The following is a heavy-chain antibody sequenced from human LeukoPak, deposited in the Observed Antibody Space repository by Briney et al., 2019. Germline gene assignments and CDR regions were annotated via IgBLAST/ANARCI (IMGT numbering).Heavy chain of an antibody. V-gene: IGHV3-48*01. CDR3: ARWTSFHSFDI. J-gene: IGHJ3*02. Sequence: GGSLRLSCAASGFTFSSYSMNWVRQAPGKGLEWVSYISSSSSTIYYTDSVKGRFTISRDNAKNTLYLQMNSLRAEDTAVYYCARWTSFHSFDIWGQGTMVTVSS. CDR1: GFTFSSYS. D-gene: IGHD1-1*01. CDR2: ISSSSSTI.